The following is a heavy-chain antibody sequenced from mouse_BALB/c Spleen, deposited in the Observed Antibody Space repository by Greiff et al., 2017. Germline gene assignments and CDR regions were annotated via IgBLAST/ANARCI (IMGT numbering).Heavy chain of an antibody. J-gene: IGHJ2*01. V-gene: IGHV1-15*01. D-gene: IGHD1-1*01. CDR2: IDPETGGT. Sequence: VQLQQSGAELVRPGASVTLSCKASGYTFTDYEMHWVKQTPVHGLEWIGAIDPETGGTAYNQKFKGKATLTADKSSSTAYMELRSLTSEDSAVYYCTRFLNYYGSSFDYWGQGTTLTVSS. CDR1: GYTFTDYE. CDR3: TRFLNYYGSSFDY.